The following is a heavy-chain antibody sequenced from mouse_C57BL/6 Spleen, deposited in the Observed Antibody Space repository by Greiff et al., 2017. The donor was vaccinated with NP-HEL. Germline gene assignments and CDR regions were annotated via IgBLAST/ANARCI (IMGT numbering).Heavy chain of an antibody. CDR1: GYTFTSYW. CDR3: ARSYDGYYFDY. Sequence: VQLQQPGAELVKPGASVKLSCKASGYTFTSYWMQWVKQRPGQGLEWIGEIDPSDSYTNYNQKFKGKATLTVDTSSSTAYMQLSSLTSEDSAVYYCARSYDGYYFDYWGQGTTLTVSS. D-gene: IGHD2-3*01. V-gene: IGHV1-50*01. CDR2: IDPSDSYT. J-gene: IGHJ2*01.